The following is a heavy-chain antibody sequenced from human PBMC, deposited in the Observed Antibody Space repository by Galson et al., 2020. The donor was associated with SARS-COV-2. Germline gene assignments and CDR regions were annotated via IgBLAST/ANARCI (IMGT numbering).Heavy chain of an antibody. CDR3: ARGGRDYYDSSAFPTWFFDL. CDR2: IFYTGSA. D-gene: IGHD3-22*01. CDR1: GGSISTYY. V-gene: IGHV4-59*08. Sequence: ETSETLSLTCTVSGGSISTYYWSWLRQPPGKGLEWIGYIFYTGSANYNPSLKSRVTMSVDTSENQFSLRLSSVTAADTAVYYCARGGRDYYDSSAFPTWFFDLWGRGTLVTVSS. J-gene: IGHJ2*01.